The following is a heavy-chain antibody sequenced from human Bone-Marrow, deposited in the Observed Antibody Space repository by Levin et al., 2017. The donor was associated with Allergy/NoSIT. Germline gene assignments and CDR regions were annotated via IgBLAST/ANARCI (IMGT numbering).Heavy chain of an antibody. CDR1: GGSFSGYY. Sequence: GSLRLSCAVYGGSFSGYYWSWIRQPPGKGLEWIGEINHSGSTNYNPSLKSRVTISVDTSKNQFSLKLSSVTAADTAVYYCAIQVVTNKPDYWGQGTLVTVSS. CDR2: INHSGST. V-gene: IGHV4-34*01. D-gene: IGHD3-22*01. J-gene: IGHJ4*02. CDR3: AIQVVTNKPDY.